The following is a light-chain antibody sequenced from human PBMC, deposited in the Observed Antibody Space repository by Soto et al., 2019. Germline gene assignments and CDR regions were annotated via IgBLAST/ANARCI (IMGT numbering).Light chain of an antibody. CDR2: DAS. CDR3: QERDSTPSS. J-gene: IGKJ5*01. V-gene: IGKV1-39*01. CDR1: RYITNS. Sequence: DVKMTQKPYCLSAAVGDRVTITCKASRYITNSLHWFQQKPGKAPKLLIYDASILQAGVPSRFSVSGSGREFTITISSLQPEDVAPYYCQERDSTPSSFAQGTRLDI.